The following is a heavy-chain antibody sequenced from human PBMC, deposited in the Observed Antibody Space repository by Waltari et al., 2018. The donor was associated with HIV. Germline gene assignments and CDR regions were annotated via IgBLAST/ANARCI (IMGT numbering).Heavy chain of an antibody. CDR2: INYRWNV. D-gene: IGHD3-22*01. J-gene: IGHJ4*02. V-gene: IGHV4-61*01. CDR3: STYSYYDNRGLVY. CDR1: GASVYSGSYY. Sequence: QVQLQESGPGLVKPSETLSLTCSVSGASVYSGSYYWNWIRQPPGKGLEWIGYINYRWNVNYNPSLNSRVTISVDTSNNQFSLRLSSVTAADTAKYYCSTYSYYDNRGLVYWGQGTLVTVSS.